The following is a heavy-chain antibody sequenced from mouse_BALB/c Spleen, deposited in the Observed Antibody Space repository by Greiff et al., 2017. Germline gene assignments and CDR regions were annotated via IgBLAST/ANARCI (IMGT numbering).Heavy chain of an antibody. V-gene: IGHV1-14*01. Sequence: EVQLQQSGPELVKPGASVKMSCKASGYTFTSYVMHWVKQKPGQGLEWIGYINPYNDGTKYNEKFKGKATLTSDKSSSTAYMELSSLTSEDSAVYYCAREWYGNYFYYAMDYWGQGTSVTVSS. CDR3: AREWYGNYFYYAMDY. D-gene: IGHD2-10*02. J-gene: IGHJ4*01. CDR2: INPYNDGT. CDR1: GYTFTSYV.